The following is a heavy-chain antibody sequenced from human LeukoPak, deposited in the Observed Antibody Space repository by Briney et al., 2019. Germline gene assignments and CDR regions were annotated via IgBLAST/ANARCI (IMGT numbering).Heavy chain of an antibody. Sequence: ASVKVSCKASGYTFTSYYMHWVRQAPGQGLEWMGIINPSGGSTSYAQKFQGRVTMTRDTSTSTVYMEPSSLRSEDTAVYYCARDGWGYYYYYGMDVWGQGTTVTVSS. D-gene: IGHD6-19*01. V-gene: IGHV1-46*01. J-gene: IGHJ6*02. CDR3: ARDGWGYYYYYGMDV. CDR1: GYTFTSYY. CDR2: INPSGGST.